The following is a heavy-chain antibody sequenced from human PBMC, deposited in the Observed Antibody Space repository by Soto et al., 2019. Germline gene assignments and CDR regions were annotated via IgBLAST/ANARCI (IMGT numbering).Heavy chain of an antibody. J-gene: IGHJ4*02. Sequence: EVHLLESGGGLVQPGGSLRLSCVASGFTFSSYSMSWVRQAPGKGLEWVSGFRAGGDDGTTDYADSVKGRFTISRDNSKNTLLLQMTSLRAEDTAIYYCAKKVNSGSGSQYFDYFGQGTLVTVSS. V-gene: IGHV3-23*01. D-gene: IGHD3-10*01. CDR1: GFTFSSYS. CDR3: AKKVNSGSGSQYFDY. CDR2: FRAGGDDGTT.